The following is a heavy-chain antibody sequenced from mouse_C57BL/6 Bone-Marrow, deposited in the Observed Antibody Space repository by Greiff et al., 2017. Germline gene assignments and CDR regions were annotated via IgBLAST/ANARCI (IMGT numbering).Heavy chain of an antibody. CDR2: FHPYNDDT. V-gene: IGHV1-47*01. CDR1: GYTFTTYP. D-gene: IGHD5-1*01. CDR3: ARSSTFFYYFDY. Sequence: QVQLQQSGAELVKPGASVKMSCKASGYTFTTYPIEWMKQNHGKSLEWIGNFHPYNDDTKYNEKFKGKATLTVEKSSNTVYVELSRLTSDDSAVXDYARSSTFFYYFDYWGQGTTLTVSS. J-gene: IGHJ2*01.